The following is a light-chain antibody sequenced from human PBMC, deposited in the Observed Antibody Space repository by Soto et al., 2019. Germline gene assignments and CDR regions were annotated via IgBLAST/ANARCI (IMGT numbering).Light chain of an antibody. J-gene: IGKJ5*01. CDR2: DAS. Sequence: QMTQSPSTLSASVGDRVTITCRASQSISSWLAWYQQKPGKAPKLLIYDASSLESGVPSRFSGSGSGTEFTLTISSLQPDDFATYYCQQYNSYSVTFGQGTRREIK. V-gene: IGKV1-5*01. CDR3: QQYNSYSVT. CDR1: QSISSW.